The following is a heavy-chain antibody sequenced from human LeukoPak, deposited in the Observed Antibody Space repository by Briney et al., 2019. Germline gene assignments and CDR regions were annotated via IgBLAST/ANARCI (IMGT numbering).Heavy chain of an antibody. CDR3: ARVPPPGATAYGAVDS. Sequence: SETLSLTCAVYGGAFNGYYWSWIRPSPGKGLEWIGEVDHSGRTNYNPSLKSRLTMSVDTSKNQFSLKLTSVTAADTAMYYCARVPPPGATAYGAVDSWGRGTLVTVSS. D-gene: IGHD3-10*01. V-gene: IGHV4-34*01. CDR2: VDHSGRT. J-gene: IGHJ5*01. CDR1: GGAFNGYY.